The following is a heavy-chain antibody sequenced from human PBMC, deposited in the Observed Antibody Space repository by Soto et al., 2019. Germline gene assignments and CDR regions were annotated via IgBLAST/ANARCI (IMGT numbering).Heavy chain of an antibody. J-gene: IGHJ5*02. Sequence: ASVKVACKASGYTFTSYGISWVRLAPGQGLEWMGWISAYNGNTNYAQKLQGRVTMTTDTSTSTAYMELRSLRSDDTAVYYCARGPVVYNWFDPWGQGTLVTVSS. CDR3: ARGPVVYNWFDP. V-gene: IGHV1-18*01. D-gene: IGHD2-15*01. CDR2: ISAYNGNT. CDR1: GYTFTSYG.